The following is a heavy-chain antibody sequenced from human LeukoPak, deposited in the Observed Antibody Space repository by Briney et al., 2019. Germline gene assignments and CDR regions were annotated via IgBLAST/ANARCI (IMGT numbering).Heavy chain of an antibody. CDR1: GGSTSSSSYY. CDR2: IFYSGNT. D-gene: IGHD3-3*01. CDR3: ARARADFWSGSYQVDY. V-gene: IGHV4-39*07. Sequence: SETLSLTCTVSGGSTSSSSYYWGWIRQPPGKGLEWIGSIFYSGNTYYDPSLKTRVTISVDTSKNHFSLKLSSVTAADTAVYYCARARADFWSGSYQVDYWGQGTLVTVSS. J-gene: IGHJ4*02.